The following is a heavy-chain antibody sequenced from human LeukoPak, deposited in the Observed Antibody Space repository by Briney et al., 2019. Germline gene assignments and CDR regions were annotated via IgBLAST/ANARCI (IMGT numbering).Heavy chain of an antibody. CDR3: ARDSPGNANYYYGMDV. CDR1: GFTVSSTY. CDR2: IYNSGTT. D-gene: IGHD1-1*01. Sequence: GGSLRLSCAASGFTVSSTYMSWVRQAPGKGLEWVSIIYNSGTTYYANSVKGRFTISRDNSKNTLYLQMNSLRAEDTAVYFCARDSPGNANYYYGMDVWGQGTTVAVSS. V-gene: IGHV3-66*01. J-gene: IGHJ6*02.